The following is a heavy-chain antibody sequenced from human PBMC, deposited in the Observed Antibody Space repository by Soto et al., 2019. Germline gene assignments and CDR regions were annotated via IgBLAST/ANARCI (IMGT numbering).Heavy chain of an antibody. CDR2: IYYSGST. D-gene: IGHD4-17*01. CDR1: GGSISSYY. CDR3: ARVIKVDYGGKRDNWFDP. V-gene: IGHV4-59*01. Sequence: SETLSLTCTVSGGSISSYYWSWIRQPPGKGLEWIGYIYYSGSTNYNPSLKSRVTISVDTSNNQFSLKLSSVTAADTAVYYCARVIKVDYGGKRDNWFDPWGQGTLVTVS. J-gene: IGHJ5*02.